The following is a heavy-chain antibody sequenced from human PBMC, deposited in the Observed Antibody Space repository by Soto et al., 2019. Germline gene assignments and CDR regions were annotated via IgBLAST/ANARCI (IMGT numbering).Heavy chain of an antibody. J-gene: IGHJ4*02. CDR3: ARDGPIQHHPVY. V-gene: IGHV3-30*03. Sequence: GSLRLSCAASGFTFSSYGMHWVRQAPGKGLEWVAVISYDESHKYYADSVKGRFTISRDSSKNTLYLQMYSLRAEDTAVYYCARDGPIQHHPVYWGRGTMVTVSS. CDR1: GFTFSSYG. CDR2: ISYDESHK. D-gene: IGHD2-21*01.